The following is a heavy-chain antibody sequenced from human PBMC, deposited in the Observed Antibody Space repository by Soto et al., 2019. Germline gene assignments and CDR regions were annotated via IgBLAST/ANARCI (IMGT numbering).Heavy chain of an antibody. Sequence: QVQLVESGGGVVQPGRSLRLSCAASGFTFSSYAMHWVRQAPGKGLEWVAVISYDGSDKYYADSGKGRFTISRDNSKNTVNLQMNSLRADDTAVYYCAKALGELSPESYDYWGQGTLITVSS. V-gene: IGHV3-30*18. CDR2: ISYDGSDK. J-gene: IGHJ4*02. D-gene: IGHD3-16*02. CDR3: AKALGELSPESYDY. CDR1: GFTFSSYA.